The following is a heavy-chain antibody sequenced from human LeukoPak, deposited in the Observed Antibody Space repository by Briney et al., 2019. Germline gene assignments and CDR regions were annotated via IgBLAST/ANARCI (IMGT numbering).Heavy chain of an antibody. CDR3: ARDAEYYYGSGSYSSGIDV. V-gene: IGHV1-18*01. CDR2: ISAYNGNT. D-gene: IGHD3-10*01. Sequence: RASVKVSCKASGYTFTTYGISWVRQAPGQGLEWMGWISAYNGNTNYAQKLQDRVTMTTDTSTSTAYMELRSLRSDDTAVYYCARDAEYYYGSGSYSSGIDVWGQGTTVTVSS. J-gene: IGHJ6*02. CDR1: GYTFTTYG.